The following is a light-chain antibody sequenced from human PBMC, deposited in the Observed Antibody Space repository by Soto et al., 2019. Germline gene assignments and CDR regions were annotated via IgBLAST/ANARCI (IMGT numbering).Light chain of an antibody. V-gene: IGLV8-61*01. CDR3: VLFTGSGISA. CDR2: STN. J-gene: IGLJ2*01. CDR1: SGSVSTSYY. Sequence: QTVVTQEPSFSVSPGGTVTLTCGLSSGSVSTSYYPSWYQQTPGQAPRTLIYSTNTRSSGVPDRFSGSILGNEAALTITGAQADDESDYYCVLFTGSGISAFGGGTKLTVL.